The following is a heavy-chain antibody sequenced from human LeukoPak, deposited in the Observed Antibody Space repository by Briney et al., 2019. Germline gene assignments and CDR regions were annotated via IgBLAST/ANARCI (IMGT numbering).Heavy chain of an antibody. D-gene: IGHD4-23*01. CDR2: IFSRGGT. CDR3: ARAGNAYYFDY. CDR1: GGSISNNNYH. V-gene: IGHV4-39*01. J-gene: IGHJ4*02. Sequence: SETLSLTCTVSGGSISNNNYHWAWIRQPPGKGLEWIGNIFSRGGTYYNPSLKSRVTISVDTSKNQFSLKLSSVTAADTAVYYCARAGNAYYFDYWGQGTLVTVSS.